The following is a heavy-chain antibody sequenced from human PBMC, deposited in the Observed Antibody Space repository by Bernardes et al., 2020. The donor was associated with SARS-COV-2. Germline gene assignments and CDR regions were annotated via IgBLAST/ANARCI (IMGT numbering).Heavy chain of an antibody. CDR3: ARDYGDYYFDY. CDR1: GFTVSSNY. J-gene: IGHJ4*02. D-gene: IGHD4-17*01. V-gene: IGHV3-53*01. Sequence: VWSLSLSCAASGFTVSSNYMSWVRQAPGKGLEWVSVIYSGGSTYYADSVKGRFTISRDNSKNTLYLQMNSLRAEDTAVYYCARDYGDYYFDYWGQGTLVTVSS. CDR2: IYSGGST.